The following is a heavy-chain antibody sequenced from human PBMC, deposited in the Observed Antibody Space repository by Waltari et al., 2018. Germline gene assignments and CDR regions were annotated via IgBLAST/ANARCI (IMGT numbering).Heavy chain of an antibody. J-gene: IGHJ5*02. D-gene: IGHD3-10*01. V-gene: IGHV4-4*07. CDR1: GGSMNNYY. CDR3: ARDSGVFWA. Sequence: QVLLQESGPGLVKPSETLSLTCTVSGGSMNNYYWSWVRQPAGKGLEWIGRIYISGSTDYNPSLKSRVTVSVDTSKNQFSLNLSSVTAADTAVYWCARDSGVFWAWGQGTLVTVSS. CDR2: IYISGST.